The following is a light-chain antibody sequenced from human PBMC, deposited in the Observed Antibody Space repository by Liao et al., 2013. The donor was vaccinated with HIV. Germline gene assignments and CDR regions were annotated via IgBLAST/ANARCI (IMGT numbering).Light chain of an antibody. V-gene: IGLV3-1*01. CDR1: KLGDKY. Sequence: SYEVTQPPSVSVSPGQTASITCSGDKLGDKYASWYQQKPGQSPVLLIYDDTKRPSGIPGRFSGSNSGNTATLTISGAQPIDEADYYCQLWDSSSDHPYVFGTGTQVTVL. CDR3: QLWDSSSDHPYV. CDR2: DDT. J-gene: IGLJ1*01.